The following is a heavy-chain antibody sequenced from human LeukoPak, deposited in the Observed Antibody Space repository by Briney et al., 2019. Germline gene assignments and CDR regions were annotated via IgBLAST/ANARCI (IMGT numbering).Heavy chain of an antibody. CDR2: INHSGST. CDR1: GFTFSSYA. CDR3: ARGEVAALDY. Sequence: GSLRLSCAASGFTFSSYAMSWVRQAPGKGLEWIGEINHSGSTNYNPSLKSRVTISVDTSKNQFSLKLSSVTAADTAVYYCARGEVAALDYWGQGTLVTVSS. V-gene: IGHV4-34*01. J-gene: IGHJ4*02. D-gene: IGHD6-6*01.